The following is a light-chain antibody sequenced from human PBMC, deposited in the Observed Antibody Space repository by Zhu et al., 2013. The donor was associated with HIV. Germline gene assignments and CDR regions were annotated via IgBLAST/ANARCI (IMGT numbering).Light chain of an antibody. CDR3: QQFDDHPFT. Sequence: AIQLTQSPSSLSASVGDRVTITCRASQGISSALAWYQQKPGKTPNLLISDASSLQSGVPSRFSGSGSGTDFTLTINSLQPEDFATYSCQQFDDHPFTFGQGTRLEI. V-gene: IGKV1D-13*01. CDR1: QGISSA. J-gene: IGKJ5*01. CDR2: DAS.